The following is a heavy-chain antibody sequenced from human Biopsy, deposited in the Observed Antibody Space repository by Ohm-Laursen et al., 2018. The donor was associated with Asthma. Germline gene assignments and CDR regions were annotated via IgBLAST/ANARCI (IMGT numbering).Heavy chain of an antibody. D-gene: IGHD1-26*01. CDR3: ARAGALIVGATMGY. CDR2: INPNSGAT. V-gene: IGHV1-2*06. J-gene: IGHJ4*02. Sequence: ASVKVSCKASGYPFIGYPIHWMRQAPGQGLEWMGRINPNSGATNYAQKFQGRVTMTRDTSISTAYMEVSRLRSDDTAVYYCARAGALIVGATMGYWGQGTLVTVSS. CDR1: GYPFIGYP.